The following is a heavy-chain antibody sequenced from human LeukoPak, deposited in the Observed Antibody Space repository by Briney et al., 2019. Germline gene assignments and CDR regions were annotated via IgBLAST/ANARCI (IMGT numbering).Heavy chain of an antibody. CDR2: MNPDTGDT. D-gene: IGHD1-26*01. J-gene: IGHJ4*02. CDR3: TRGSLSGSSRDC. Sequence: GASVRVSCKASGYTFTAYDINWVRQATRQGLEWMGWMNPDTGDTGYAQRFQGRVIMTRNTSIDTAYMELSGLSSEDTAVYYCTRGSLSGSSRDCWGQGALVTVSS. V-gene: IGHV1-8*01. CDR1: GYTFTAYD.